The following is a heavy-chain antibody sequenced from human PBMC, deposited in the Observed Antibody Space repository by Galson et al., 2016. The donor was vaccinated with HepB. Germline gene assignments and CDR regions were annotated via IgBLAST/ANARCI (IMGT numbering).Heavy chain of an antibody. CDR2: ISRRGDST. CDR3: VQGSTAPAV. J-gene: IGHJ6*04. D-gene: IGHD2-2*01. V-gene: IGHV3-23*01. Sequence: GQGLEVVSSISRRGDSTDYADSVKGRFNISRDNSKNTLSLQMNSLTADDTAIYYCVQGSTAPAVWGKGTTVTVSS.